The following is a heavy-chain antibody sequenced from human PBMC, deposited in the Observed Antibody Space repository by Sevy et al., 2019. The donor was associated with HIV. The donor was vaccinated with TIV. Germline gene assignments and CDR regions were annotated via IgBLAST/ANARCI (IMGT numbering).Heavy chain of an antibody. J-gene: IGHJ3*01. D-gene: IGHD3-10*01. V-gene: IGHV3-30-3*01. CDR1: GFTFSSYP. Sequence: GGSLRLSCAASGFTFSSYPMHWVRQAPGNGLEWVSFISFDGTDKYYADSVKGRFTITRDNSKNTLFLQMNSLRAEDTAFYYCVRETTMLPRGAFDFWGQGTVVTVSS. CDR3: VRETTMLPRGAFDF. CDR2: ISFDGTDK.